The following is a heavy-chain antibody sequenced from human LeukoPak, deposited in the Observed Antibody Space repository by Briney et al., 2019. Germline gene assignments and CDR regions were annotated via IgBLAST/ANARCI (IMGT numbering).Heavy chain of an antibody. V-gene: IGHV3-30*03. CDR3: AEQYYDFLSGYYPPEVPCDS. Sequence: GGSLRLSCVASGFTFSSYGMHWVRQAPGKGLEWVADISYDGSNKYYADSVKGRFTISRDNSKNTLYLQMNSLRAEETAVYYCAEQYYDFLSGYYPPEVPCDSWGQRTRVTVSS. D-gene: IGHD3-3*01. CDR2: ISYDGSNK. J-gene: IGHJ4*02. CDR1: GFTFSSYG.